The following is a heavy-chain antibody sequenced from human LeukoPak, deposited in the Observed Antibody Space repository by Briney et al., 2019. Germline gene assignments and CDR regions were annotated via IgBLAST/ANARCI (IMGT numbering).Heavy chain of an antibody. CDR1: GFTFDNYA. CDR3: AKVLGSSSWYSLGY. V-gene: IGHV3-43*02. CDR2: ISGGGGST. Sequence: PGGSLRLSCAASGFTFDNYAMHWVHQAPGKGLEWVSLISGGGGSTAYADSVKGRFTISRDNSKGSLYLQMNSLRTEDTALYYCAKVLGSSSWYSLGYWGQGTLVTVSS. D-gene: IGHD6-13*01. J-gene: IGHJ4*02.